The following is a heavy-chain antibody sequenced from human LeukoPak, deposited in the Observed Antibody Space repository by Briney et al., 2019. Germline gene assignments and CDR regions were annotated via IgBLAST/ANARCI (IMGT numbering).Heavy chain of an antibody. V-gene: IGHV4-39*01. CDR3: ASGPRPFDY. J-gene: IGHJ4*02. CDR1: GGSISRSSYY. CDR2: IYYSGST. Sequence: SETLSLNCSVSGGSISRSSYYWGWIRQPPGKGLEWIGSIYYSGSTYYNPSLKSRVTISVDTSKNQFSLKLSSVTAADTAVYYCASGPRPFDYWGQGTLVTVSS.